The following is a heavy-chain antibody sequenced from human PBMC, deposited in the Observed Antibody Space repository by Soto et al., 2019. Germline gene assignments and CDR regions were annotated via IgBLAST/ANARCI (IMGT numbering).Heavy chain of an antibody. J-gene: IGHJ4*02. CDR3: ARDRRGIAAAGSHFDS. CDR2: ISSSSTYT. D-gene: IGHD6-13*01. V-gene: IGHV3-11*05. CDR1: GFTFSDYY. Sequence: QVQLVESGGGLVKPGGSLRLSCAASGFTFSDYYMSWIRQAPGKGLEWVSYISSSSTYTNYADSVKGRFTISRDNANNSLYLQMNGLRAEDTAVYFCARDRRGIAAAGSHFDSWGQGTLVTVSS.